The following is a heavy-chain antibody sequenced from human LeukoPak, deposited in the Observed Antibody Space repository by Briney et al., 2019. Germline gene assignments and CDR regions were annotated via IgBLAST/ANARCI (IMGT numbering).Heavy chain of an antibody. Sequence: GGSLSLSCAASGFIFSGSEMNWVRQAPGKGLEGVSGISSSGTTRYYADSAKGRFTISRDNANHSLYLQMSSLRAEDTAVYYCTGGGFDYWGQGTRVTVSS. CDR2: ISSSGTTR. D-gene: IGHD1-14*01. J-gene: IGHJ4*02. CDR3: TGGGFDY. CDR1: GFIFSGSE. V-gene: IGHV3-48*03.